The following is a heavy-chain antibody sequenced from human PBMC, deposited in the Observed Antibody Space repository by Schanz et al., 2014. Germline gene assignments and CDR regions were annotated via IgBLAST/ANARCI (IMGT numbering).Heavy chain of an antibody. J-gene: IGHJ4*02. CDR3: AKDGRLPYYGTGSDFDY. CDR1: EFSFSSFG. D-gene: IGHD3-22*01. CDR2: MIGSGSSV. Sequence: EVLLVDSGGGLVQPGGSLRLSCAASEFSFSSFGMSWVRQAPGKGLEWVSRMIGSGSSVFYADSVKGRFTISRDNLKNTVYLQMNSLRAGDTAVYYCAKDGRLPYYGTGSDFDYWGQGTLVAVSS. V-gene: IGHV3-23*04.